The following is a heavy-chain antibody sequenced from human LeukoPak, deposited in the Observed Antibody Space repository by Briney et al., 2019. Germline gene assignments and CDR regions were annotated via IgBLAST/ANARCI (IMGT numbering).Heavy chain of an antibody. CDR3: ASSTPDYYDSSGYGPFDP. CDR2: INAGNGNT. J-gene: IGHJ5*02. D-gene: IGHD3-22*01. V-gene: IGHV1-3*01. Sequence: ASAKVSCKASGYTFTSYAMHWVRQAPGQRLEWMGWINAGNGNTKYSQKFQGRVTITRDTSASTAYMELSSLRSEDTAVYYCASSTPDYYDSSGYGPFDPWGQGTLVTVSS. CDR1: GYTFTSYA.